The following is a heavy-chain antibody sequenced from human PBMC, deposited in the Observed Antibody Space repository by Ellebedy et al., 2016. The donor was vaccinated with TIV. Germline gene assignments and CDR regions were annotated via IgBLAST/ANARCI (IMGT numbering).Heavy chain of an antibody. Sequence: PGGSLRLSCAASGFVFSSYTMWWVRQAPGKGLEWVAAISYDGSNKYYADSVKGRFTISRDNSKNTLYLQMNSLRAEDTAVYYCATHYTAYSSGHIPSWGQGTLVTVSS. J-gene: IGHJ5*02. CDR3: ATHYTAYSSGHIPS. D-gene: IGHD6-19*01. V-gene: IGHV3-30*04. CDR1: GFVFSSYT. CDR2: ISYDGSNK.